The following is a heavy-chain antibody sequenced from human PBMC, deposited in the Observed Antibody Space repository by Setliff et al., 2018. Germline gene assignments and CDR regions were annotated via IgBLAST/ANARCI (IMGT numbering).Heavy chain of an antibody. J-gene: IGHJ4*02. Sequence: PSETLSLTCTVSGGSISSGSYYWSWIRQPTGKGLEWIGRIYYSGSTYYNPHLKSRSTISVYTSKNQFTLKLSSVTAADTAVYYFARADNVLLWFGELFYWGQGTLVTVSS. CDR3: ARADNVLLWFGELFY. D-gene: IGHD3-10*01. CDR1: GGSISSGSYY. CDR2: IYYSGST. V-gene: IGHV4-39*01.